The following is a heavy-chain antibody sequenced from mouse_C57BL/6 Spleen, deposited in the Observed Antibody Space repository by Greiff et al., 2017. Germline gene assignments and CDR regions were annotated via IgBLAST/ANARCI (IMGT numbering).Heavy chain of an antibody. CDR3: ARQRGGAAQGRLFAY. D-gene: IGHD3-2*02. Sequence: EVQGVESGGGLVKPGGSLKLSCAASGFTFSSYTMSWVRQTPEKRLEWVATISGGGGNTYYPDSVKGRFTISRDNAKNTLYLQMSSLRSEDTALYYCARQRGGAAQGRLFAYWGQGTLVTVSA. CDR1: GFTFSSYT. J-gene: IGHJ3*01. CDR2: ISGGGGNT. V-gene: IGHV5-9*01.